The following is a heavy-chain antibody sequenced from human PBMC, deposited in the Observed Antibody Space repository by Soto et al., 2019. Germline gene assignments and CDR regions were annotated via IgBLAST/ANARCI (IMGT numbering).Heavy chain of an antibody. V-gene: IGHV3-9*01. CDR3: AKGIAAAFDY. CDR1: GFTFDDYA. D-gene: IGHD6-13*01. CDR2: ISWNSGSI. J-gene: IGHJ4*02. Sequence: GGSLRLSCAASGFTFDDYAMHWVRQAPGKGLEWVSGISWNSGSIGYADSVKGRFTISRDNAKNSLYLQMNSLRAEDTALYYCAKGIAAAFDYWGQGTLVTVSS.